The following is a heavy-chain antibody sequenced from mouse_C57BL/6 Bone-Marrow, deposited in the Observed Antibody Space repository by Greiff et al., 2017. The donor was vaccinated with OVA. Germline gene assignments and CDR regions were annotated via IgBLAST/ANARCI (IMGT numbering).Heavy chain of an antibody. Sequence: QVQLQQPGAELVKPGASVKLSCKASGYTFTSYWMQWVKQRPGQGLEWIGEIDPSDSYTNYNQKFKGKATLTVDTSSSTAYMQLSSLTSEDSAVYYCARGGLLQGNYFDYWGQGTTLTVSS. CDR3: ARGGLLQGNYFDY. CDR1: GYTFTSYW. J-gene: IGHJ2*01. V-gene: IGHV1-50*01. D-gene: IGHD2-3*01. CDR2: IDPSDSYT.